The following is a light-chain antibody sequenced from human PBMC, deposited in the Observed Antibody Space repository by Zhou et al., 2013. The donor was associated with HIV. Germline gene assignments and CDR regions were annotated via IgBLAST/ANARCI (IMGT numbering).Light chain of an antibody. CDR3: QEYKSSPIT. J-gene: IGKJ5*01. CDR1: QTISTY. CDR2: DGS. Sequence: DIQVTQSPSSLSASVGDRVTIACRASQTISTYLNWYQQKPGKAPKLLIYDGSRLQSGVPSRFSGSGSGTDFTLTISRLQPEDVADYYCQEYKSSPITFGQRGHDWTLN. V-gene: IGKV1-39*01.